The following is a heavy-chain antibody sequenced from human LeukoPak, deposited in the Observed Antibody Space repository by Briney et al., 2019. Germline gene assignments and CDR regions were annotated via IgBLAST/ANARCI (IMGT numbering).Heavy chain of an antibody. V-gene: IGHV1-8*01. D-gene: IGHD3-3*01. CDR1: GYTFTSYD. Sequence: ASVKVSCKASGYTFTSYDINWVRQATGQGLEWMGWMNPNSGNTGYAQEFQGRVTMTRNTSISTAYMELSSLRSEDTAVYYCARGKSYYDFWSGYFTGSSGYYYYYMDVWGKGTTVTVSS. J-gene: IGHJ6*03. CDR3: ARGKSYYDFWSGYFTGSSGYYYYYMDV. CDR2: MNPNSGNT.